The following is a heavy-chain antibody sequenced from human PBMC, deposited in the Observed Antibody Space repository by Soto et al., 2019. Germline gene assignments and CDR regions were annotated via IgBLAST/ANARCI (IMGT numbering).Heavy chain of an antibody. V-gene: IGHV5-10-1*04. CDR2: IDPSDSYT. CDR1: GYSFTSYW. D-gene: IGHD6-13*01. J-gene: IGHJ6*02. Sequence: GESLKISCKGSGYSFTSYWISWVRQMPGKGLEWMGRIDPSDSYTRYSPSFQGQVTISADKSISTAYLQWSSLKASDTAMYYCARHRIAAAGVYYYYYDMDVWGQGTTVTVSS. CDR3: ARHRIAAAGVYYYYYDMDV.